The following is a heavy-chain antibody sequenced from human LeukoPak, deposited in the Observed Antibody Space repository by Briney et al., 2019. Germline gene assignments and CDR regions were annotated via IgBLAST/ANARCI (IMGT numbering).Heavy chain of an antibody. J-gene: IGHJ3*02. CDR1: GYTFTSYG. V-gene: IGHV1-69*13. D-gene: IGHD4-23*01. CDR2: IIPIFGTA. CDR3: ARDRGYGGNSGSDDAFDI. Sequence: SVTVSCKASGYTFTSYGISWVRQAPGQGLEWMGGIIPIFGTANYAQKFQGRVTITADESTSTAYMELSSLRSEDTAVYYCARDRGYGGNSGSDDAFDIWGQGTMVTVSS.